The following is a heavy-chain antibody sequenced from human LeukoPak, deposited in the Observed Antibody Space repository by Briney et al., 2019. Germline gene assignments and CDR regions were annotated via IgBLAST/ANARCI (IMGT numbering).Heavy chain of an antibody. CDR2: IYYSGST. CDR3: ARTATIGCYYYMDV. CDR1: GGSISSYY. Sequence: SETLSLTCTVSGGSISSYYWSWIRQPPGKGLEWIGYIYYSGSTNYNPSLKSRVTISVDTSKNQFSLKLSSVTAADTAVYYCARTATIGCYYYMDVWGKGTTVTVSS. D-gene: IGHD5-24*01. V-gene: IGHV4-59*01. J-gene: IGHJ6*03.